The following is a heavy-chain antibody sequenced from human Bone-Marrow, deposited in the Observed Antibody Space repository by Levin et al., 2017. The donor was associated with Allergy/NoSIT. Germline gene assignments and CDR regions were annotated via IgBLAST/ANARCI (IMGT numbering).Heavy chain of an antibody. V-gene: IGHV3-9*01. CDR3: AKSVRFGGGSTDGYDV. CDR1: GFTFDDYA. Sequence: PGGSLRLSCAASGFTFDDYAMHWVRLSPGRGLEWVSRINWDGTDIDYTDSVKGRFTISRDNADNFLYLQIKILRPEDTALYSCAKSVRFGGGSTDGYDVWGQGTMVTVSS. CDR2: INWDGTDI. J-gene: IGHJ3*01. D-gene: IGHD2-21*01.